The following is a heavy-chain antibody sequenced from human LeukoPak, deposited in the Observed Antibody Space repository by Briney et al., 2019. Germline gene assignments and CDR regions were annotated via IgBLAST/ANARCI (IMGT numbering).Heavy chain of an antibody. CDR3: ARARPYYYGSGSYWDY. CDR2: IYYSGST. CDR1: GGSISSGGYY. D-gene: IGHD3-10*01. V-gene: IGHV4-31*03. J-gene: IGHJ4*02. Sequence: PSETLSLTCTVSGGSISSGGYYWSWIRQHPGKGLEWIGYIYYSGSTYYNPSLKSRVTISADTSKNQFSLKLSSVTAADTAVYYCARARPYYYGSGSYWDYWGQGTLVTVSS.